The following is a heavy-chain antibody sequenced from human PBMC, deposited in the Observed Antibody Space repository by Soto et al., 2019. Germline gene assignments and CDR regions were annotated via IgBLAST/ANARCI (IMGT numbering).Heavy chain of an antibody. J-gene: IGHJ6*02. CDR2: IIPMFGTT. Sequence: QVQLVQSGAAVKKPGSSVKVSCTASGDTFSSYTFTWVRQAPGQGLEWMGHIIPMFGTTDYAQTFQGRVTISSDESTSTAYMEPSSLRSDGSAVNFWASPLLSGSYPYYYYYLFMDVWAQGTTVTVSS. CDR1: GDTFSSYT. V-gene: IGHV1-69*01. D-gene: IGHD3-10*01. CDR3: ASPLLSGSYPYYYYYLFMDV.